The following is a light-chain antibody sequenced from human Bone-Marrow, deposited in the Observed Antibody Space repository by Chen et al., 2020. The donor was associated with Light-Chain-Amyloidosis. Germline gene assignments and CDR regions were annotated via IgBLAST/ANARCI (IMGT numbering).Light chain of an antibody. CDR2: EVT. V-gene: IGLV2-14*01. CDR1: SSDVGGDNH. J-gene: IGLJ1*01. Sequence: QSALTQPASVSGSPGQSITISCTGTSSDVGGDNHVSWYQQHPDKAPKLMIYEVTNRPSWVHDRFSGSKSDNTDSLTISGLQTEDEADYFCSSYTITNTLVFGSGTRVTVL. CDR3: SSYTITNTLV.